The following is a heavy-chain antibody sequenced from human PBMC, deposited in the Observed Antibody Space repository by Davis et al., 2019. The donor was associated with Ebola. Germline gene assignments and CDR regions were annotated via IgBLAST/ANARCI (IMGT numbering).Heavy chain of an antibody. CDR1: GYTFTSYD. J-gene: IGHJ4*02. Sequence: ASVKVSCKASGYTFTSYDINWVRQATGQGLEWMGWMNPNSGNTGYAQKFQGRVTMTRNTSISTAYMELSRLRSDDTAVYYCAVPGIAAAGTPPGAQNYFDYWGQGTLVTVSS. CDR3: AVPGIAAAGTPPGAQNYFDY. CDR2: MNPNSGNT. D-gene: IGHD6-13*01. V-gene: IGHV1-8*01.